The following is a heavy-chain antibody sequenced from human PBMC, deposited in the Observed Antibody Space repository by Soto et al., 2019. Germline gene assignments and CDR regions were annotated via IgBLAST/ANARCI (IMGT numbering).Heavy chain of an antibody. V-gene: IGHV3-30*04. J-gene: IGHJ4*02. CDR2: ISYDGSNK. D-gene: IGHD2-15*01. CDR1: GFTFSSYA. Sequence: QVQLVESGGGVVQPGRSLRLSCAASGFTFSSYAMHWVRQAPGKGLEWVAVISYDGSNKYYADSVKGRFTISRDNSKNTLYLQMNSLRAEDTAVYYCARGGYCSGGSCYLHPDYFDYWGQGTLVTVSS. CDR3: ARGGYCSGGSCYLHPDYFDY.